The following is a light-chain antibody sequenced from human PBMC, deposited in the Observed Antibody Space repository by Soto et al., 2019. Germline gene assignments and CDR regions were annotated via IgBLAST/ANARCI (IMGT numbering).Light chain of an antibody. J-gene: IGKJ4*01. CDR2: AAY. Sequence: DIQMTQSPSSLSASVGDRVTITCRASQGINSRLVWYQQRPGKAPESLIYAAYSLQSGVPSRFSCSGSGTDFTLTISSLQPEDFATYYCLQYNSYPLTFGGGTKVEIK. CDR1: QGINSR. CDR3: LQYNSYPLT. V-gene: IGKV1D-16*01.